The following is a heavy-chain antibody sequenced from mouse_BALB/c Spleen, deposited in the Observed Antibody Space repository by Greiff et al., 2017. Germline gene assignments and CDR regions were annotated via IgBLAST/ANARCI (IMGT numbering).Heavy chain of an antibody. V-gene: IGHV5-17*02. J-gene: IGHJ4*01. Sequence: EVQRVESGGGLVQPGGSRKLSCAASGFTFSSFGMHWVRQAPEKGLEWVAYISSGSSTIYYADTVKGRFTISRDNPKNTLFLQMTSLRSEDTAMYYCARSSYYYGSSYLYAMDYWGQGTSVTVAS. D-gene: IGHD1-1*01. CDR2: ISSGSSTI. CDR1: GFTFSSFG. CDR3: ARSSYYYGSSYLYAMDY.